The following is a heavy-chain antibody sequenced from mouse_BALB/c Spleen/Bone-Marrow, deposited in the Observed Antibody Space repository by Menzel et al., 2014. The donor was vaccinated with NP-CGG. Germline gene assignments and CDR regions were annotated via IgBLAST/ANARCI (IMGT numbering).Heavy chain of an antibody. CDR3: ARHGEERPVRSMDD. CDR1: GFTFIAYT. Sequence: EVQVVESGGGLVEPGGSLKLSCAASGFTFIAYTMSWVRQTPEKRLEWVAYINNGGGSTYYPDTVKGRITISRDNAKNTLNMQMSSLKSEDTAMYYCARHGEERPVRSMDDWGQGTSVTVSS. J-gene: IGHJ4*01. D-gene: IGHD1-2*01. CDR2: INNGGGST. V-gene: IGHV5-12-2*01.